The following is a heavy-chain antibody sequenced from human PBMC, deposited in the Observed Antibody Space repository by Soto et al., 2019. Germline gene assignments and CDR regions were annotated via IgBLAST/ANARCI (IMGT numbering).Heavy chain of an antibody. Sequence: QLQLQESGPGLVKPSETLSLTCTVSGGSISSSSYYWGWIRQPPGKGLEWIGSIYYSGSTYYNPSLKSRVTISVDTSKNQFSLKLSSVTDADTDVYYCARHRGRISYYYYMDVGGKGTTVTVS. D-gene: IGHD2-15*01. CDR1: GGSISSSSYY. CDR2: IYYSGST. J-gene: IGHJ6*03. CDR3: ARHRGRISYYYYMDV. V-gene: IGHV4-39*01.